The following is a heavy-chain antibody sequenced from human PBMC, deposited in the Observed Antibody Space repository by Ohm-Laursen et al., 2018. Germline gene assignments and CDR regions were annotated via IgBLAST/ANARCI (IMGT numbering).Heavy chain of an antibody. D-gene: IGHD3-22*01. CDR3: ARLNPYYDSSGFPDY. Sequence: SDTLSLTCTVSGGSISSHYWSWIRQPPGKGLEWIGYIYYSGSTNSNPSLKSRVTISVDTSKNQFSLKLSSVTAADTAVYYCARLNPYYDSSGFPDYWGQGTLVTVS. J-gene: IGHJ4*02. CDR2: IYYSGST. V-gene: IGHV4-59*08. CDR1: GGSISSHY.